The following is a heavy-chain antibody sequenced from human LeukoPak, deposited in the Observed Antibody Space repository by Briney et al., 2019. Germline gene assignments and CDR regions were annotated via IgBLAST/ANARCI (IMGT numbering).Heavy chain of an antibody. CDR2: ISYDGSNK. Sequence: GRSLRLSCAASGFTFSSYGMHWVRQAPGKGLEWVAVISYDGSNKYYADSVKGRFTISRDNSKNTLYLQMNSLRAEDTAVYYRAKDEGYSYGAFDYWGQGTLVTVSS. V-gene: IGHV3-30*18. J-gene: IGHJ4*02. D-gene: IGHD5-18*01. CDR1: GFTFSSYG. CDR3: AKDEGYSYGAFDY.